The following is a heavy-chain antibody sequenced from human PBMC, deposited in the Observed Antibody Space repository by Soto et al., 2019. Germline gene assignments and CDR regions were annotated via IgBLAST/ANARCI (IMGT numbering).Heavy chain of an antibody. J-gene: IGHJ6*03. CDR3: ARGGGGWSSDYYYMDV. D-gene: IGHD6-19*01. CDR2: IYYSGST. CDR1: GGSISSYY. V-gene: IGHV4-59*01. Sequence: SETLSLTCTVSGGSISSYYWSWIRQPPGKGLEWIGYIYYSGSTNYNPSLKSRVTISVDTSKNQFSLKLSSVTAADTAVYYCARGGGGWSSDYYYMDVRGKGTTVTVSS.